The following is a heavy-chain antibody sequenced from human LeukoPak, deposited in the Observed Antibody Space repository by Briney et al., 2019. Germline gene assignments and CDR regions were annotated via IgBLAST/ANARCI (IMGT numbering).Heavy chain of an antibody. V-gene: IGHV1-69*13. J-gene: IGHJ4*02. D-gene: IGHD2-21*01. CDR1: GGTFSSYA. CDR2: TIPIFGTA. CDR3: ARDGCGGDCLDY. Sequence: SVKVSCKASGGTFSSYAISWVRQAPGQGLEWMGGTIPIFGTANYAQKFQGRVTITADEYTSTAYMELSSLRSEDTAVYYCARDGCGGDCLDYWGQGTPVTVSS.